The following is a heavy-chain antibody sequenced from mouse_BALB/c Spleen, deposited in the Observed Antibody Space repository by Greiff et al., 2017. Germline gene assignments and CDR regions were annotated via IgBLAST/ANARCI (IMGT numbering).Heavy chain of an antibody. J-gene: IGHJ3*01. V-gene: IGHV1S29*02. Sequence: VQLKQSGPELVKPGASVKISCKASGYTFTDYNMHWVKQSHGKSLEWIGYIYPYNGGTGYNQKFKSKATLTVDNSSSTAYMELRSLTSEDSAVYYCARSDGDLAWFAYWGQGTLVTVSA. D-gene: IGHD3-3*01. CDR3: ARSDGDLAWFAY. CDR2: IYPYNGGT. CDR1: GYTFTDYN.